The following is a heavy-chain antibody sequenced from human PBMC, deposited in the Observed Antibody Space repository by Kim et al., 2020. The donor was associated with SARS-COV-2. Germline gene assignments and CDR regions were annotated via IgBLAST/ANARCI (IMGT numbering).Heavy chain of an antibody. J-gene: IGHJ4*02. CDR1: GGSVSSGSYY. CDR2: IYYSGST. Sequence: SETLSLTCTVSGGSVSSGSYYWSWIRQPPGKGLEWIGYIYYSGSTNYNPSLKSRVTISVDTSKNQFSLKLSSVTAADTAVYYCARDCGSSWYLDYFDYWGQGTLVTVSS. D-gene: IGHD6-13*01. CDR3: ARDCGSSWYLDYFDY. V-gene: IGHV4-61*01.